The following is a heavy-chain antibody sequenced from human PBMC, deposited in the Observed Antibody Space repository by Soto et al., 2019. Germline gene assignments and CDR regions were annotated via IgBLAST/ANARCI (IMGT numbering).Heavy chain of an antibody. Sequence: QVQLVQSGAEVKKPGASVKVSCTASGYPFGGYAIGWVRQAPGHGLEWMGWVSAHTGDSGYAQRFQGRVTLTTETSTSTAYMELMGLRSDDTAVYYCASPSTSYGDYGWSLAYWGQGTVVTVSS. V-gene: IGHV1-18*01. CDR3: ASPSTSYGDYGWSLAY. J-gene: IGHJ4*02. CDR1: GYPFGGYA. CDR2: VSAHTGDS. D-gene: IGHD4-17*01.